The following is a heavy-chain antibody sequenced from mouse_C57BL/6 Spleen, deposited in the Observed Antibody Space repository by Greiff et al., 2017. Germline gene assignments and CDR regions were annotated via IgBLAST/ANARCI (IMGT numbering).Heavy chain of an antibody. Sequence: QVQLQQSGAELVKPGASVKLSCKASGYTFTSYWMHWVKQRPGRGLEWMGRIDPNSGGTKYNEKFKSKATLTVDKPSSTAYMQLGSLTSEDSAVYYCARGLRYYFDYWGQGTTLTVSS. CDR3: ARGLRYYFDY. V-gene: IGHV1-72*01. J-gene: IGHJ2*01. CDR2: IDPNSGGT. D-gene: IGHD1-1*01. CDR1: GYTFTSYW.